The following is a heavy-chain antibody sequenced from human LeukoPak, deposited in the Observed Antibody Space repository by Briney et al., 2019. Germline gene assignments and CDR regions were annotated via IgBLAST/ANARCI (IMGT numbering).Heavy chain of an antibody. CDR1: GGSISSGSYY. V-gene: IGHV4-61*02. Sequence: PSETLSLTGTVSGGSISSGSYYWSWIRQPAGKGLEWIGRIYTSGSTNYNPSLKSRVTISVDTSKNQFSLKLSSVTAADTAVYYCARVIRAAAGTEGDWFDPWGQGTLVTVSS. D-gene: IGHD6-13*01. J-gene: IGHJ5*02. CDR3: ARVIRAAAGTEGDWFDP. CDR2: IYTSGST.